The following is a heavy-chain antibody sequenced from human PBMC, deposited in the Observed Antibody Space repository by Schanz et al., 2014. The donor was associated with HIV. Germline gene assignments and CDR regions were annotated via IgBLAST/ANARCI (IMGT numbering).Heavy chain of an antibody. CDR3: AKGTIFHGDCLDY. Sequence: EVQLVESGGGLVQPGGSLRLSCAASGFTVSSSHMSWVRQAPGKGLEWVSIIHSGGSTYYADSVKGRFTFSRDNSKNTLYLQMYSLRGEDTAVYYCAKGTIFHGDCLDYWGQGTLVTVSS. CDR1: GFTVSSSH. J-gene: IGHJ4*02. CDR2: IHSGGST. V-gene: IGHV3-66*02. D-gene: IGHD4-17*01.